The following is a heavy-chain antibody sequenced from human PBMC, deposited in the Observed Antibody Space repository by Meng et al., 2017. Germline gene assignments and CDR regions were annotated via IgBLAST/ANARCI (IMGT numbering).Heavy chain of an antibody. J-gene: IGHJ2*01. Sequence: VWRWVAGGALVKQGGALRHASATAGLSSIYDYMGRFLQDPGKGLDWFSYISSSGSTKYSADSVKGRLAISSDNAKTSLDLKMNSLIAEDTAVYYCATEWIRASGYFDLWGRGTLVTVSS. CDR1: GLSSIYDY. D-gene: IGHD5-18*01. V-gene: IGHV3-11*01. CDR3: ATEWIRASGYFDL. CDR2: ISSSGSTK.